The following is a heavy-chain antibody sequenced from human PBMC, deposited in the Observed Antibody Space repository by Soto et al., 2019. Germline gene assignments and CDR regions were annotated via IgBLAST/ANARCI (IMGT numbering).Heavy chain of an antibody. CDR2: IYYSGST. Sequence: SETLSLTCSVSGGSITTFYWSWVRQPPGKGQEWVGHIYYSGSTSYNPSLKSRVTISVDTSKNQFSLRLSSVTAADTAVYSFSLVIFFFVSSYYDHHNWFGSWARGSLVPVSS. D-gene: IGHD3-22*01. CDR1: GGSITTFY. J-gene: IGHJ5*01. V-gene: IGHV4-59*01. CDR3: SLVIFFFVSSYYDHHNWFGS.